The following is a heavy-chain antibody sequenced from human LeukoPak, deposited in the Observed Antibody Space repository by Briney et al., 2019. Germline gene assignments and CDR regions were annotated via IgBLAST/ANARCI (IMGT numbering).Heavy chain of an antibody. CDR1: GFTFSSYA. CDR3: ARESSSSYPVAYYFDY. CDR2: ISYDGSNK. D-gene: IGHD6-6*01. J-gene: IGHJ4*02. Sequence: GRSLRLSCAASGFTFSSYAMHWVRQAPGKGLEWVAVISYDGSNKYYADSVKGRFTISGDNSKNTLFLQLNSLRTEDTAVYYCARESSSSYPVAYYFDYWGQGTLVTVSS. V-gene: IGHV3-30*04.